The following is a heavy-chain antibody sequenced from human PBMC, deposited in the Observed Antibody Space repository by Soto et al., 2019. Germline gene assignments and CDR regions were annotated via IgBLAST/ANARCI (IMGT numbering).Heavy chain of an antibody. CDR2: IIPIFGTA. CDR1: GGTFSSYA. Sequence: ASVKVSCKASGGTFSSYAISWVRQAPGQGVEWMGGIIPIFGTANYAQKFQGRVTITADESTSTAYMELSSLRSEDTAVYYCAREDYYGSGSYYKASFDYWGQGTLVTVSS. V-gene: IGHV1-69*13. J-gene: IGHJ4*02. CDR3: AREDYYGSGSYYKASFDY. D-gene: IGHD3-10*01.